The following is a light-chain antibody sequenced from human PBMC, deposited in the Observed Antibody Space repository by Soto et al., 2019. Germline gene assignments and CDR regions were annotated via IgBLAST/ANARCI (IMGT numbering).Light chain of an antibody. V-gene: IGLV2-14*01. CDR2: EVS. CDR1: SIATAGYNY. J-gene: IGLJ1*01. CDR3: SSYTTTKSSFYV. Sequence: ALTQLASVSGSPGQSITISFTGTSIATAGYNYVSWYQQHPGKAPKLMIYEVSNRPSGVSNRFSGSQSGNTASLTISGLQAEYEANDDRSSYTTTKSSFYVFATSTK.